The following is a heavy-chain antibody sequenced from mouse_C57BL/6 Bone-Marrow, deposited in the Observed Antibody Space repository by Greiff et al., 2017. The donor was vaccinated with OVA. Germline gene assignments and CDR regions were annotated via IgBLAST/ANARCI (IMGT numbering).Heavy chain of an antibody. Sequence: EVQGVESGGGLVKPGGSLKLSCAASGFTFSDYGMHWVRQAPGKGLEWVAYISSGSSTIYYADTVKGRFTISRDNAKNTLFLQMTSLRSEDTAMYYCARVLIYDGYYFDYWGQGTTLTVSS. CDR2: ISSGSSTI. CDR1: GFTFSDYG. V-gene: IGHV5-17*01. CDR3: ARVLIYDGYYFDY. J-gene: IGHJ2*01. D-gene: IGHD2-3*01.